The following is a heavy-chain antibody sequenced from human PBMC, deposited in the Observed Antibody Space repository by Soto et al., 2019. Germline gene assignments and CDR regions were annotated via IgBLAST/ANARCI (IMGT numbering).Heavy chain of an antibody. CDR1: GFTFSSYG. J-gene: IGHJ4*02. CDR2: IWYDGSNK. CDR3: ARAGLSSSWFEY. D-gene: IGHD6-13*01. V-gene: IGHV3-33*01. Sequence: GGSLRLSCAASGFTFSSYGMHWVRQAPGKGLEWVAVIWYDGSNKYYADSVKGRFTISRDNSKNTLYLQMNSLRAEDTAVYYCARAGLSSSWFEYWGQGTLVTVSS.